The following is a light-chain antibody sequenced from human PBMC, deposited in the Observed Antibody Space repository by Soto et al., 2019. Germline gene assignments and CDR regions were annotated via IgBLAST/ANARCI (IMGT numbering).Light chain of an antibody. J-gene: IGLJ2*01. V-gene: IGLV2-14*03. CDR2: DVT. CDR3: SSYTSISTHVV. Sequence: QSALTQPASVSGSPGQSITISCTGTSSDVGGYGLVSWYQQHPGRAPKLMIYDVTNRPSGVSNRFAASKSGNTASLTISGLQTEDEADYYCSSYTSISTHVVFGGGTKLTVL. CDR1: SSDVGGYGL.